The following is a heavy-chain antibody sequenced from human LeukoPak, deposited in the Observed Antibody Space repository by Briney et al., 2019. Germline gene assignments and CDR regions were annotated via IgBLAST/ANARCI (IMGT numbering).Heavy chain of an antibody. V-gene: IGHV1-69*05. J-gene: IGHJ1*01. CDR1: GGTFSSYA. CDR3: ARDRLVPYYYDSSGYYAEFQH. Sequence: SVKVSCKASGGTFSSYAISWVRQAPGLGLEWMGGIIPIFGTANYAQKFQGRVTITTDESTSTAYMELSSLRSEDTAVYYCARDRLVPYYYDSSGYYAEFQHWGQGTLVTVPS. D-gene: IGHD3-22*01. CDR2: IIPIFGTA.